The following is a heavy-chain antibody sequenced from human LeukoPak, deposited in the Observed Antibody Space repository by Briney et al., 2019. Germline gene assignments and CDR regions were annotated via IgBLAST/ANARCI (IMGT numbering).Heavy chain of an antibody. J-gene: IGHJ4*02. Sequence: GGSLRLSCEASGFIFSFYCMHWVRQAPGKGPMWVSRICPDGTGISYADSVKARFTTSRDNAKNTVYLQMNGLREEDTAVYYCVRDFRSADYWGQGTLVTVSS. CDR3: VRDFRSADY. CDR1: GFIFSFYC. V-gene: IGHV3-74*01. CDR2: ICPDGTGI.